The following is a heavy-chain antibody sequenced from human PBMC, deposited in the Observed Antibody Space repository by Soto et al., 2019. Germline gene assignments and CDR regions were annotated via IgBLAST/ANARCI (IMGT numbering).Heavy chain of an antibody. CDR2: IYYSGST. CDR3: ARGRWLQFDY. Sequence: PSETLSLTCTVSGGSVSSGSYYWSWIRQPPGKGLEWIGYIYYSGSTNYNPSLKSRVTISVDTSKNQFPLKLSSVTAADPAVYYCARGRWLQFDYWGQGTLVTVSS. CDR1: GGSVSSGSYY. D-gene: IGHD5-12*01. J-gene: IGHJ4*02. V-gene: IGHV4-61*01.